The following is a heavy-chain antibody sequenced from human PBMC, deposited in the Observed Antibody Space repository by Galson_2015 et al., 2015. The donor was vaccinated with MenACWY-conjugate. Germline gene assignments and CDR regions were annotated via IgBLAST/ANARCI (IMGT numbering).Heavy chain of an antibody. D-gene: IGHD2-21*01. CDR3: ARDRIVVVAENYFDN. V-gene: IGHV1-3*04. Sequence: APGQRFEWMGWINTGSGHTKYSQKFQGRLTITTDTSTNTGYMELSSLRSDDTAVYYCARDRIVVVAENYFDNWGQGNPVTVSS. J-gene: IGHJ4*02. CDR2: INTGSGHT.